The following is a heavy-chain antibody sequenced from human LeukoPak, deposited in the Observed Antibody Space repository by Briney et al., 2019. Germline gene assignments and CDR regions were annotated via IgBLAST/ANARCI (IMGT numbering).Heavy chain of an antibody. CDR3: ARTRRERGYSYGYGYYYYGMDV. CDR2: INHSGTN. J-gene: IGHJ6*02. CDR1: GGSSSTYY. D-gene: IGHD5-18*01. Sequence: SETLSLTCAVYGGSSSTYYWSWIRQPQGEGREWIGEINHSGTNNYHPSLKSRVTISVDTSKNQFSLKLSSVTAADTAVYYCARTRRERGYSYGYGYYYYGMDVWGQGTTVTVSS. V-gene: IGHV4-34*01.